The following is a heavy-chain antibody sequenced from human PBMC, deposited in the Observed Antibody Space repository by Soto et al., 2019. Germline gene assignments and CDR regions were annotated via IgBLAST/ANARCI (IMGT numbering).Heavy chain of an antibody. V-gene: IGHV3-30*18. CDR2: ISYDGSNK. J-gene: IGHJ5*02. D-gene: IGHD3-9*01. Sequence: QVQLVESGGGVVQPGRSLRLSCAASGFTFSSYGMHWVRQAPGKGLEWVAVISYDGSNKYYADSVKGRFTISRDNSKNTQYLQMNSLRAEDTAVYYCAKDLYDTWGQGTLVTVSS. CDR3: AKDLYDT. CDR1: GFTFSSYG.